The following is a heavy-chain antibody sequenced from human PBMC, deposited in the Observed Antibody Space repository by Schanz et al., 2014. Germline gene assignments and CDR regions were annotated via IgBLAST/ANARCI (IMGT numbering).Heavy chain of an antibody. CDR3: AKETTSSGSYSIIPPDY. V-gene: IGHV3-30*02. CDR2: IRYDGSNQ. Sequence: QVQLVESGGGVVQPGRSLRLSCAASGFTFTNLGMHWVRRAPGKGLEWVAFIRYDGSNQYYVDSVKGRFTISRDNSKNTLYLRMNSLRAEDTAVYYCAKETTSSGSYSIIPPDYWGQGTLVTVSS. D-gene: IGHD3-10*01. J-gene: IGHJ4*02. CDR1: GFTFTNLG.